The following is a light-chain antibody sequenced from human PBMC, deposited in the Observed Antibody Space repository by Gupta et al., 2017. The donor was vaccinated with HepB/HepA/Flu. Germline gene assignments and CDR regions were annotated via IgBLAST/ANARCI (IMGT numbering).Light chain of an antibody. CDR2: EVS. CDR3: SAYTSSYTFV. Sequence: QSTLTPPPSVSGSPGQSVTISCTGTSSDVGTYNRVSWYQQSPGTAPKLMIYEVSNRPSGVPDRFSGSKSGNTASLTISGLQGEDEADYYCSAYTSSYTFVFGTGTKVTVL. CDR1: SSDVGTYNR. J-gene: IGLJ1*01. V-gene: IGLV2-18*02.